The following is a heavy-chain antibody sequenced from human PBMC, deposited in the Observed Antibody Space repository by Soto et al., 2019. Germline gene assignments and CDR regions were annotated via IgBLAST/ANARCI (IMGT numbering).Heavy chain of an antibody. Sequence: QVQLVESGGGVVQPGRSLRLSCAASGFTFSDYALHWVRQAPGKGLEWVAVISHDGSNEYYVDSVKGRFTISRDNSNNTVYLQMTSLRPEDTAVYYCARVDGVRGVITIGYYYYGMDVWGQGTTVTVSS. D-gene: IGHD3-10*01. CDR2: ISHDGSNE. CDR1: GFTFSDYA. CDR3: ARVDGVRGVITIGYYYYGMDV. J-gene: IGHJ6*02. V-gene: IGHV3-30*03.